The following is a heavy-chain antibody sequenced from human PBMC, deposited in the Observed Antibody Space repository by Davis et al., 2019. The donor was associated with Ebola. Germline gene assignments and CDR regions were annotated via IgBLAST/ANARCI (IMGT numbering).Heavy chain of an antibody. D-gene: IGHD3-10*01. CDR2: ISAYNGNT. Sequence: ASVKVSCKASGYTFTSSGISWVRQAPGQGLEWMGWISAYNGNTNYAQKLQGRVTLTTEPSTITAYMELRSLRSDDTAVYYCARELWLGHSYYDYYGMDVWGQGTTVTVSS. CDR3: ARELWLGHSYYDYYGMDV. J-gene: IGHJ6*02. CDR1: GYTFTSSG. V-gene: IGHV1-18*01.